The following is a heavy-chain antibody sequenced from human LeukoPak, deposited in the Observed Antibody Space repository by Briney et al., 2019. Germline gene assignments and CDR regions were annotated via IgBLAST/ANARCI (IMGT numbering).Heavy chain of an antibody. Sequence: SETLSLTRAFYGGFFRGYYWSWIRQPPGKGLEGIGEIHQFGSPDYNPSLKSRVTLLVDKSSNQFSLKLSSVTAADTAVYYCAASPRSGAYYMDVWDKGTTVTVFS. D-gene: IGHD3-10*01. CDR2: IHQFGSP. V-gene: IGHV4-34*01. J-gene: IGHJ6*03. CDR3: AASPRSGAYYMDV. CDR1: GGFFRGYY.